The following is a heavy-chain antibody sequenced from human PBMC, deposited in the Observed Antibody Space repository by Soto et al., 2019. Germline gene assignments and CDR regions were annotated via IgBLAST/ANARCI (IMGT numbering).Heavy chain of an antibody. CDR3: AMVLANSGSYYWLGLDY. D-gene: IGHD1-26*01. Sequence: SETLSLTCTVSGGSISSGDYYWSWIRQPPGKGLEWIGYIYYSGSTYYNPSLKSRVTISVDTSKNQFSLKLSSVTAADTAVYYCAMVLANSGSYYWLGLDYWGQGTLVTVSS. J-gene: IGHJ4*02. CDR1: GGSISSGDYY. V-gene: IGHV4-30-4*01. CDR2: IYYSGST.